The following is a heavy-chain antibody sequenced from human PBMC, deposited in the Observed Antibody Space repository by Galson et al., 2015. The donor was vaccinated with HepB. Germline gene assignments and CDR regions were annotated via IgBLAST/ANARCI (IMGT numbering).Heavy chain of an antibody. Sequence: SLRLSCAASGFTFSSYAMSWVRQAPGKGLEWVSAISDSGGSTYYADSVKGRFTISRDNSKNTLYLQMNSLRAEDTAVYYCAKVLALFYCSGGSCYFDYWGQGTLVTVSS. D-gene: IGHD2-15*01. CDR2: ISDSGGST. CDR3: AKVLALFYCSGGSCYFDY. J-gene: IGHJ4*02. V-gene: IGHV3-23*01. CDR1: GFTFSSYA.